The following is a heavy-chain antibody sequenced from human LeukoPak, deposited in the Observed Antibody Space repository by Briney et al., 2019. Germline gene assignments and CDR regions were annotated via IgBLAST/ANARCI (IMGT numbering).Heavy chain of an antibody. CDR2: IWYDGSNN. Sequence: GRSLRLSCAASGFTFSSYGMHWVRQAPGKGLEWVAVIWYDGSNNYYADSVKGRFTISRDNSKNTLYLQMNSLRAEDTAVYYCARMAAENYYGSGSYYADAFDIWGQGTMVTVSS. J-gene: IGHJ3*02. CDR3: ARMAAENYYGSGSYYADAFDI. V-gene: IGHV3-33*01. CDR1: GFTFSSYG. D-gene: IGHD3-10*01.